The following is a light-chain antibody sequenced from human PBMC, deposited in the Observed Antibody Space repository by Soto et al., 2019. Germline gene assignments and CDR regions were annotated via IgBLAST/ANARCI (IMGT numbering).Light chain of an antibody. J-gene: IGKJ1*01. CDR2: KVS. V-gene: IGKV2-30*01. CDR1: QSLVYSDGNTY. Sequence: DVVMTQSPLSLSVTLGQPASISCRSSQSLVYSDGNTYLNWFQQRPGQSPRRLIYKVSNRDSGVPDRFSGRGSGTDFTLKISRVEAEDVGVYYCMQGTHWPPEFDQGIKVDIK. CDR3: MQGTHWPPE.